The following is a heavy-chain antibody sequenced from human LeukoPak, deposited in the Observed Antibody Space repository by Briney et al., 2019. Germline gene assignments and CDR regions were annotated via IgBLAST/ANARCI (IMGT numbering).Heavy chain of an antibody. Sequence: SETLSLTCTVSGGSISSGGYYWGWIRQHPGKGLEWIGYIYYSGSTYYNPSLKSRVTISVDTSKNQFSLKLSSVTAADTAVYYCARMGYDSSGYYYIHDYWGQGNLVTVSS. CDR3: ARMGYDSSGYYYIHDY. D-gene: IGHD3-22*01. CDR1: GGSISSGGYY. V-gene: IGHV4-31*03. CDR2: IYYSGST. J-gene: IGHJ4*02.